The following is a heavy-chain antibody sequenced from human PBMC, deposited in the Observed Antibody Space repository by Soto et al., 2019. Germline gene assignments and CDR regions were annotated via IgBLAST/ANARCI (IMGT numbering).Heavy chain of an antibody. CDR3: ARENYDFWSGVFDY. Sequence: GGSLRLSCAASGFTFSSYSMNWVRQTPGKGLEWVSSISSSSSYIYYADSVKGRFTISRDNAKNSLYLQMNSLRAEDTAVYYCARENYDFWSGVFDYWGQGTPVTVSS. CDR2: ISSSSSYI. V-gene: IGHV3-21*01. J-gene: IGHJ4*02. D-gene: IGHD3-3*01. CDR1: GFTFSSYS.